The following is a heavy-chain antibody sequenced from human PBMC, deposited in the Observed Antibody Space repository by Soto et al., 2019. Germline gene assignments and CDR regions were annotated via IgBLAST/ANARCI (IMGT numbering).Heavy chain of an antibody. CDR2: IVVGSGNT. J-gene: IGHJ6*02. V-gene: IGHV1-58*01. CDR3: AAGVLAYCSSTSCFSRSGYYYYYGMDV. CDR1: GFTFTSSA. D-gene: IGHD2-2*01. Sequence: SVKVSCKXSGFTFTSSAVQWVRQARGQRLEWIGWIVVGSGNTNYAQKFQERVTITRDMSTSTAYMELSSLRSEDTAVYYCAAGVLAYCSSTSCFSRSGYYYYYGMDVWGQGTTVTVSS.